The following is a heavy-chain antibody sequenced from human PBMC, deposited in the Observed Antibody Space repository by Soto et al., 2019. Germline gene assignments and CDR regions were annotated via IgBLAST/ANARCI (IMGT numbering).Heavy chain of an antibody. Sequence: EVQLVESGGDLVQPGGSLRLSCAASGFAVSSNSMTWVRQAPGKGLEWVSGIHSGGDTHYADSVRGRFTISRDNSKNTLYLQMNSLRAEDTAVYYGARSRTGTTYGGMDVWGQGTTVTVSS. CDR2: IHSGGDT. V-gene: IGHV3-66*01. CDR1: GFAVSSNS. D-gene: IGHD1-7*01. CDR3: ARSRTGTTYGGMDV. J-gene: IGHJ6*02.